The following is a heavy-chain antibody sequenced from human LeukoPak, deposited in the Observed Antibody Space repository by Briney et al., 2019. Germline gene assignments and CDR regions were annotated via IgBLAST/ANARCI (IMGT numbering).Heavy chain of an antibody. D-gene: IGHD4-23*01. Sequence: GGSLRLSCAASGFTFSSYWMHWVRQAPGKGLVWVSRINSDGSSTSYADSVKGRFTISRDNAKNTLYLQMNSLRAEDTAVYYCARGGYGGNIDYWGQGTLVTVSS. CDR3: ARGGYGGNIDY. V-gene: IGHV3-74*01. J-gene: IGHJ4*02. CDR1: GFTFSSYW. CDR2: INSDGSST.